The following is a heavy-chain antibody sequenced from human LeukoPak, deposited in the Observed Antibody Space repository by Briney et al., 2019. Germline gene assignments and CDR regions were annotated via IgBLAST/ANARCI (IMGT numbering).Heavy chain of an antibody. CDR1: GFTFSRLG. V-gene: IGHV3-33*06. D-gene: IGHD1-26*01. CDR2: IHNDGTQG. J-gene: IGHJ6*03. CDR3: AKEGDEFRGYLDV. Sequence: GTSLRLSCAASGFTFSRLGMQWVRQAPGKGLELVAVIHNDGTQGQYGNSVKGRFTISKDNSQSTLYLQMNNLRDDDTAVYYCAKEGDEFRGYLDVWGKGTTVTVSS.